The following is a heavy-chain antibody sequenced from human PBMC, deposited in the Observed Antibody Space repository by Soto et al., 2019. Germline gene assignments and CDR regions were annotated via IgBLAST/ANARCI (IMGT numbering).Heavy chain of an antibody. CDR3: AGDYYGSGSYYRRYFDY. V-gene: IGHV4-4*07. Sequence: PSETLSLTCTVSCGSISSYYWSWIRQPSGRGLELIGRIYTSGSTNYNPSLKSRVTISVDTAKNQFSLKLSSVTAADTAVYYCAGDYYGSGSYYRRYFDYWGEGTLVTVSS. CDR2: IYTSGST. CDR1: CGSISSYY. D-gene: IGHD3-10*01. J-gene: IGHJ4*02.